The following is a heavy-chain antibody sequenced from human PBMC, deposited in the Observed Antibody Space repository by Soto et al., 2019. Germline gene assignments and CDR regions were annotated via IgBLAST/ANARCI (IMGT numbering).Heavy chain of an antibody. V-gene: IGHV4-34*01. J-gene: IGHJ6*02. CDR2: INHSGST. CDR3: ARRLYGLNYYYYSGMDV. D-gene: IGHD3-10*01. Sequence: QVQLQQWGAGLLKPSETLSLTCAVYGGSFSGYYWSWIRQPPGKGLEWIGEINHSGSTNYNPSLKSRVTISVDTSTNQFYLKLSSVTAADTAVYYCARRLYGLNYYYYSGMDVWGQGTTVTVSS. CDR1: GGSFSGYY.